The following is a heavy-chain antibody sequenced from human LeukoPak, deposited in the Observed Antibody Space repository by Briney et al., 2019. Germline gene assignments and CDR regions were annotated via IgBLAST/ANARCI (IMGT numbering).Heavy chain of an antibody. CDR2: IYHSGST. Sequence: PSGTLSLTCAVSGGSISSSNWWSWVRQPPGKGLEWIGEIYHSGSTNYNPSLKSRVTISVDRSKNQFSLKLSSVTAADTAVYYCARATGNYYDSSGPAAEYFQHWGQGTLVTVSS. CDR3: ARATGNYYDSSGPAAEYFQH. J-gene: IGHJ1*01. D-gene: IGHD3-22*01. V-gene: IGHV4-4*02. CDR1: GGSISSSNW.